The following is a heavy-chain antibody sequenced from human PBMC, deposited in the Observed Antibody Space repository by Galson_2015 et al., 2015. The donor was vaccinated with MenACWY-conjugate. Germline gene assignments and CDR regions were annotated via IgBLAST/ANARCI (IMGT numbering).Heavy chain of an antibody. D-gene: IGHD2-15*01. V-gene: IGHV3-23*01. CDR2: MGGSGTT. CDR1: GFAFTNYA. CDR3: ANANSGGICTSGWECWFDP. J-gene: IGHJ5*02. Sequence: SLRLSCAAAGFAFTNYAMNWVRQAPGTGLERVSSMGGSGTTYYADSVKGRFTISRDNSKNMVYLQMNSLRAEDTAIYYFANANSGGICTSGWECWFDPWGQGSLVIVSS.